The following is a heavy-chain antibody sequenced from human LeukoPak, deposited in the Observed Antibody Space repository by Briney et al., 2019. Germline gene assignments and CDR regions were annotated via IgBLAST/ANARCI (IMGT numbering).Heavy chain of an antibody. V-gene: IGHV3-23*01. CDR1: GFTFSSYA. CDR2: ISGSGGST. CDR3: AKASYCSGGSCYSHFDY. Sequence: GGSLRLSCAASGFTFSSYAMSWVRQAPRKGLEWVSAISGSGGSTYYADSVKGRFTISRDNSKNTLYLQMNSLRAEDTAVYYCAKASYCSGGSCYSHFDYWGQGTLVTVSS. J-gene: IGHJ4*02. D-gene: IGHD2-15*01.